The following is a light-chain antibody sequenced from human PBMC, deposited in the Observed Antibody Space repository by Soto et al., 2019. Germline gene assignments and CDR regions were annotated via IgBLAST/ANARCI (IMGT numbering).Light chain of an antibody. CDR3: QQYGSSPYT. Sequence: EVVLTQSPGTLSLSPGERATLSCWASQSVSRSYLAWYQQKPGQAPRLLIYIASSRATGIPDRFSGSGSGTDFTLTISRLEPEDLAMYYCQQYGSSPYTFGQGTKLEIK. CDR1: QSVSRSY. J-gene: IGKJ2*01. CDR2: IAS. V-gene: IGKV3-20*01.